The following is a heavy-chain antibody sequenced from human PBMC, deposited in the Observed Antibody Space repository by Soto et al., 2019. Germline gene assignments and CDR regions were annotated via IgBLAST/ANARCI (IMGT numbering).Heavy chain of an antibody. V-gene: IGHV1-69*13. Sequence: SVKVSCTACGWTFNNYPITWVGQAPGQGREWMGGSIPIFGTANYAQKFQGRVTISVDESTSTAYMELSSLRSEDTAVYYCARGRGYRGDDHYSYFYMHVLCQGTTVTVSS. CDR3: ARGRGYRGDDHYSYFYMHV. CDR1: GWTFNNYP. J-gene: IGHJ6*02. D-gene: IGHD5-18*01. CDR2: SIPIFGTA.